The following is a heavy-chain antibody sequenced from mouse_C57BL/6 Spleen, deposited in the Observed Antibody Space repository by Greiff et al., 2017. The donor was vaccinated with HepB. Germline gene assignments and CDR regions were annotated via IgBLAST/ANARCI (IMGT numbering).Heavy chain of an antibody. V-gene: IGHV3-6*01. CDR1: GYSITSGYY. J-gene: IGHJ2*01. CDR3: ARAHYYGSVDY. Sequence: DVKLQESGPGLVKPSQSLSLTCSVTGYSITSGYYWNWIRQFPGNKLEWMGYISYDGSNNYNPSLKNRISITRDTSKNQFFLKLNSVTTEDTATYYCARAHYYGSVDYWGQGTTLTVSS. CDR2: ISYDGSN. D-gene: IGHD1-1*01.